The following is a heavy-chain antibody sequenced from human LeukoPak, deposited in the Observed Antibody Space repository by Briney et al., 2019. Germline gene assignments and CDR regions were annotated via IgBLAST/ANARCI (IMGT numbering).Heavy chain of an antibody. CDR2: ISSSSSYI. V-gene: IGHV3-21*04. Sequence: GGSLRLSCAASGFTFSSYSMNWVRQAPGKGLEWVSSISSSSSYIYYADSVKGRFTISRDNAKNSLYLQMNSLTAEDTAVYFCARDIGFTVVRGAMLYFYAMDVWGQGTTVTISS. CDR1: GFTFSSYS. J-gene: IGHJ6*02. CDR3: ARDIGFTVVRGAMLYFYAMDV. D-gene: IGHD3-10*01.